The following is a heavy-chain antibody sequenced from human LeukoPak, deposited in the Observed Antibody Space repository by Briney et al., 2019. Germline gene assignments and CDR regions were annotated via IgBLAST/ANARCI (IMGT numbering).Heavy chain of an antibody. CDR2: ISTSSSYI. J-gene: IGHJ3*02. CDR1: GFTFSSYS. V-gene: IGHV3-21*01. CDR3: ARSVVAGTYDAFDI. Sequence: GGSLRLSCAASGFTFSSYSMNWVRQAPGKGLEWVSSISTSSSYIHYADSVKGRFTISRDNAKNSLHLQMNSLRAEDTAVYYCARSVVAGTYDAFDIWGQGTTVTVSP. D-gene: IGHD6-19*01.